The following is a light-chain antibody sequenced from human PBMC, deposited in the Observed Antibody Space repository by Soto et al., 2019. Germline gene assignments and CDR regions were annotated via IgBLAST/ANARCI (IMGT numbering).Light chain of an antibody. CDR1: SSDVGGYNY. V-gene: IGLV2-14*01. J-gene: IGLJ2*01. Sequence: QSALTQPASVSGSPGQAITMSCSGTSSDVGGYNYVSWYQQHPGIAPILMVYEVSNRPSGVSNRFSGSKSGNTASLTISGLQAADEADYYCSSYTSSSTPHVVFGGGTKLTVL. CDR2: EVS. CDR3: SSYTSSSTPHVV.